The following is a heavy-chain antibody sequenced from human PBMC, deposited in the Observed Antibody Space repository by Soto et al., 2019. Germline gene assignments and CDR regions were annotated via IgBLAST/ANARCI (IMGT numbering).Heavy chain of an antibody. V-gene: IGHV3-30*18. Sequence: GGSLRLSCAASGFTFSSYGMHWVRQAPGKGLEWVAVISYDGSNKYYADSVKGRFTTSRDNSKNTLYLQMNSLRAEDTAVYYCAKDHDYGDYYFDYWGQGTLVTVSS. CDR2: ISYDGSNK. CDR3: AKDHDYGDYYFDY. CDR1: GFTFSSYG. D-gene: IGHD4-17*01. J-gene: IGHJ4*02.